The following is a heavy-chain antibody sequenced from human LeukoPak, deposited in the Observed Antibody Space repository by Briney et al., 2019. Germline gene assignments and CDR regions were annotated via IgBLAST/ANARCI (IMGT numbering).Heavy chain of an antibody. V-gene: IGHV4-59*01. CDR3: ARESGFDWGTFASGMDV. CDR1: GVTISSNY. Sequence: PSETLSFTCSVSGVTISSNYWSWIRQPPGKGLEWIVYVYSSRSTTYAPSLRRRVTTPVDPSRSQFSLKLSSGPAAATGVYYCARESGFDWGTFASGMDVWGQKTTLT. D-gene: IGHD5-12*01. J-gene: IGHJ6*02. CDR2: VYSSRST.